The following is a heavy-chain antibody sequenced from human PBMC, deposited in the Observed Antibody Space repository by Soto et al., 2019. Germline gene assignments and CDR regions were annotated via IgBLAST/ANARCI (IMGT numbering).Heavy chain of an antibody. CDR1: GFTLSSYS. D-gene: IGHD1-26*01. J-gene: IGHJ6*02. V-gene: IGHV3-21*01. Sequence: GGSLRLSCAASGFTLSSYSMNWVRQAPGKGLEWVSSISSSSSYIYYADSVKGRFTISRDNAKNSLYLQMNSLRAEDTAVYYCASGGWSSPYYYYGMDVWGQGTTVTVSS. CDR3: ASGGWSSPYYYYGMDV. CDR2: ISSSSSYI.